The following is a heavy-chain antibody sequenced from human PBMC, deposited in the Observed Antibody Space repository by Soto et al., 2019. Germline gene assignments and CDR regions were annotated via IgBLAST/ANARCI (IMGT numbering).Heavy chain of an antibody. Sequence: TSETLSLTCTVSGGSISSYYWSWIRQPPGKGLEWIGYIYYSGSTNYNPSLKSRVTISVDTSKNQFSLKLSSVTAADTAVYYCARGRGLGPGDYYFDYWGQGTLVTVSS. CDR2: IYYSGST. J-gene: IGHJ4*02. CDR1: GGSISSYY. V-gene: IGHV4-59*01. CDR3: ARGRGLGPGDYYFDY. D-gene: IGHD2-21*02.